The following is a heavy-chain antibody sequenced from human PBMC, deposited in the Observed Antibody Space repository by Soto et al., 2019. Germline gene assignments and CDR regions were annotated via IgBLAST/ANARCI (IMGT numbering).Heavy chain of an antibody. D-gene: IGHD1-7*01. J-gene: IGHJ3*02. Sequence: LRLSCAASGFTFSSYSMNWVRQAPGKGLEWVSYISSSSSTIYYADSVKGRFTISRDNAKNSPYLQMNSLRDEDTAVYYCARARGTTYAFDIWGQGTMVTVSS. CDR3: ARARGTTYAFDI. CDR2: ISSSSSTI. V-gene: IGHV3-48*02. CDR1: GFTFSSYS.